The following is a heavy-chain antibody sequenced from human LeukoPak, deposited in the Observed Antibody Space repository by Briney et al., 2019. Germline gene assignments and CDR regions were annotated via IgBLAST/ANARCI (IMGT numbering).Heavy chain of an antibody. CDR1: GGSISSYY. Sequence: SQTLSLTCAVSGGSISSYYWSWIRQPPGKGLEWIGYIYYSGSTNYNPSLKSRVTISVDTSKNQFSLKLSSVTAADTAVYYCARTVRHTNWFDPWGQGTLVTVSS. V-gene: IGHV4-59*01. CDR3: ARTVRHTNWFDP. J-gene: IGHJ5*02. CDR2: IYYSGST. D-gene: IGHD4-17*01.